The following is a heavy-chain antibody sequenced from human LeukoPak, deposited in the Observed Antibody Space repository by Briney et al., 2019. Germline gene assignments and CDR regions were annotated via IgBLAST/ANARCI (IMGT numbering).Heavy chain of an antibody. CDR2: ISGSGGST. CDR3: AKAFGVVPAVRMKQQLDTGDLYFDY. D-gene: IGHD2-2*01. CDR1: GFTFSSYA. Sequence: GGSLRLSCAASGFTFSSYAMSWVRQAPGKGLEWVSAISGSGGSTYYADSVKGRFTISRDNSKNTLYLQMNSLRAEDTAVYYCAKAFGVVPAVRMKQQLDTGDLYFDYWGQGTLVTVSS. J-gene: IGHJ4*02. V-gene: IGHV3-23*01.